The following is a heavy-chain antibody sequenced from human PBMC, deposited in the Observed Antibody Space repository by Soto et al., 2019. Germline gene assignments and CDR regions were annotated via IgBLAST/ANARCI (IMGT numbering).Heavy chain of an antibody. CDR2: ISVSGGST. Sequence: GGSLRLSCAASGLTFSNYAMSWVRQAPGKGLEWVSAISVSGGSTYFADSVKGRFTISRDNSKNTLYLQMNSLRAEDTAVYYCAKDLGYCSSTSCYGYYFDYWGQGTLVTVSS. CDR1: GLTFSNYA. D-gene: IGHD2-2*01. CDR3: AKDLGYCSSTSCYGYYFDY. V-gene: IGHV3-23*01. J-gene: IGHJ4*02.